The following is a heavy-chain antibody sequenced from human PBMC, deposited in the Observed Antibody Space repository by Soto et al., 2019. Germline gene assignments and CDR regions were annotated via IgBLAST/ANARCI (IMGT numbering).Heavy chain of an antibody. D-gene: IGHD4-17*01. Sequence: QVRVVQSGAEVKKPGASVKVSCKTSGYTFTDYDINWVRQAPGQGLDWMGWVSPDHGNAGYAQQFQGRVTMTSDTSISTVFMELTNLRSEDTAVYYCAVTTGYWGQGTKVTLSS. V-gene: IGHV1-8*01. CDR1: GYTFTDYD. J-gene: IGHJ4*02. CDR2: VSPDHGNA. CDR3: AVTTGY.